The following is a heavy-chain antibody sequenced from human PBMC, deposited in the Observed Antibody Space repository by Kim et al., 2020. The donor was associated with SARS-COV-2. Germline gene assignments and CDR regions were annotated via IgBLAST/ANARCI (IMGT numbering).Heavy chain of an antibody. CDR2: ISWNSGSI. Sequence: GGSLRLSCAASGFTFDDYAMHWVRQAPGKGLEWVSGISWNSGSIGYADSVKGRFTISRDNAKNSLYLQMNSLRAEDTALYYCAKDLHDFWSGSFDYWGQG. CDR3: AKDLHDFWSGSFDY. J-gene: IGHJ4*02. CDR1: GFTFDDYA. D-gene: IGHD3-3*01. V-gene: IGHV3-9*01.